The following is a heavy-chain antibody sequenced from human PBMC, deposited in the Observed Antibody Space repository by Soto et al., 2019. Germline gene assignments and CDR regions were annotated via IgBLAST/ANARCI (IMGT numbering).Heavy chain of an antibody. CDR3: AKDLGYYYDSSGYGSFDY. V-gene: IGHV3-23*01. D-gene: IGHD3-22*01. Sequence: GGSLRLSCAASGFTFSSYAMSWVRQAPGKGLEWVSAISGSGGSTYYADSVKGRFTISRDNSKNTLYLQMNSLRAEDTAVYYCAKDLGYYYDSSGYGSFDYWGQGTLVTVSS. CDR2: ISGSGGST. J-gene: IGHJ4*02. CDR1: GFTFSSYA.